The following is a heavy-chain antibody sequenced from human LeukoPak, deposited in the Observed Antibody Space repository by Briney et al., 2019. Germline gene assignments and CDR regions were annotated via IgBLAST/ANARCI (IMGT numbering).Heavy chain of an antibody. CDR3: ARDGYNFGAFDI. CDR1: GHTFTSYY. V-gene: IGHV1-46*01. CDR2: INPSGGST. D-gene: IGHD5-24*01. J-gene: IGHJ3*02. Sequence: ASVKVSCKASGHTFTSYYMHWVRQAPGQGLEWMGIINPSGGSTSYAQKFQGRVTMTRDMSTSTVYMELSSLRSEDTAVYYCARDGYNFGAFDIWGQGTMVTVSS.